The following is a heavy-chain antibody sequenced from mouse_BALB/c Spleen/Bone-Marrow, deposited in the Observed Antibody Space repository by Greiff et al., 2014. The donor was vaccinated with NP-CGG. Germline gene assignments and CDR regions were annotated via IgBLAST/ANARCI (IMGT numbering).Heavy chain of an antibody. D-gene: IGHD2-14*01. J-gene: IGHJ4*01. CDR3: ARYRYDYYAMDY. Sequence: EVQLQQSGAELVKPGASVKLSCTASGFNIKDTYMHWVKQRPEQGLEWIGRIDPANGNTKYDPKFQGKATITADTSSNTAYLQLGSLTSEDTAVYYCARYRYDYYAMDYWGQGTSVTVSS. V-gene: IGHV14-3*02. CDR1: GFNIKDTY. CDR2: IDPANGNT.